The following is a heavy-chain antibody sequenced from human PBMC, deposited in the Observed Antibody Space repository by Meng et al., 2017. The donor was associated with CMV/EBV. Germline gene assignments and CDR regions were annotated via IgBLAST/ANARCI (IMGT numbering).Heavy chain of an antibody. CDR2: IYYSGST. J-gene: IGHJ4*02. CDR1: GGSISSSSYY. CDR3: ARQRGGYYSPLDY. Sequence: VSLRLSCTVSGGSISSSSYYWGWIRQPPGKGLEWIGSIYYSGSTYYNPSLKSRVTISVDTSKNQFSLKLSSVTAADTAVYYCARQRGGYYSPLDYWGQGTLVTVSS. D-gene: IGHD3-22*01. V-gene: IGHV4-39*01.